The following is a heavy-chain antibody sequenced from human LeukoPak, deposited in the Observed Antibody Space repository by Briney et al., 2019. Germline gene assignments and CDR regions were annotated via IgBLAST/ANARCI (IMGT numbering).Heavy chain of an antibody. CDR2: IYYSGST. CDR3: ARTSSYYDSNAYWSFDY. D-gene: IGHD3-22*01. Sequence: TSETLSLTCTVSGGSISSGDYYWSWIRQPPGKGLEWIGYIYYSGSTYYNPSLQSRVTISIDTSKSQFSLKVSSVTATDTAMYYCARTSSYYDSNAYWSFDYWGLGTLVPVSS. CDR1: GGSISSGDYY. J-gene: IGHJ4*02. V-gene: IGHV4-30-4*08.